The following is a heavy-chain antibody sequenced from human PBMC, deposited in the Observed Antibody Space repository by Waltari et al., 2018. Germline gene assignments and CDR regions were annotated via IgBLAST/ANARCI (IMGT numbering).Heavy chain of an antibody. V-gene: IGHV3-33*01. CDR1: GFTFSSYG. J-gene: IGHJ4*02. CDR3: ARIAAASYFDY. Sequence: QVQLVESGGGVVQPGRSLRLSCAASGFTFSSYGMHWVRQAPGKGLEWVAVIWYDGSNKYYADSVKGRFTISRDNSKNTLYLQMNSLRAEDTAVYYCARIAAASYFDYWGQGTLVIVSS. CDR2: IWYDGSNK. D-gene: IGHD6-13*01.